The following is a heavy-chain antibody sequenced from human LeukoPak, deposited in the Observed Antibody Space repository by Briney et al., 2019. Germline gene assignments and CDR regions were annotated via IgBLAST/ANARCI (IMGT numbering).Heavy chain of an antibody. V-gene: IGHV1-2*02. Sequence: GASVKVSCKASGYTFTGYYMHWVRQAPGQGLEWMGWINPNSGGANYAQKFQGRVTMTRDTSISTAYMELSRLRSDDTAVYYCARIPLGLPYYYYYMDVWGKGTTVTVSS. CDR3: ARIPLGLPYYYYYMDV. J-gene: IGHJ6*03. CDR2: INPNSGGA. CDR1: GYTFTGYY. D-gene: IGHD5-12*01.